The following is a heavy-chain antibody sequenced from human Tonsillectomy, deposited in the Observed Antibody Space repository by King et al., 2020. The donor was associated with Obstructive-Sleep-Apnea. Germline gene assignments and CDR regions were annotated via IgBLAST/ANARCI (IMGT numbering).Heavy chain of an antibody. CDR2: IYYSGST. Sequence: HVQLQESGPGLVKPSETLSLTLTVSGGSISSYYWSWIRQPPGKGLEWIGYIYYSGSTNYNPSLKSRVTISVDTSKNQFSLKLSSVTAADTAVYYCARDGAVAGTGAFDYWGQGTLVTVSS. D-gene: IGHD6-19*01. CDR1: GGSISSYY. V-gene: IGHV4-59*01. CDR3: ARDGAVAGTGAFDY. J-gene: IGHJ4*02.